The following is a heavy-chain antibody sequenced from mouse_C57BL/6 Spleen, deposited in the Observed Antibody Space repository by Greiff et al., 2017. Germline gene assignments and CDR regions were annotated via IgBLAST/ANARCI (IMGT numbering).Heavy chain of an antibody. Sequence: EVKLMESEGGLVQPGSSMKLSCTASGFTFSDYYMAWVRQVPEKGLEWVANINYDGSSTYYLDSLKSRFIISRDNAKNILYLQMSSLKSEDTATYYCARAPYDYDDAMDYWGQGTSVTVSS. CDR3: ARAPYDYDDAMDY. CDR2: INYDGSST. D-gene: IGHD2-4*01. V-gene: IGHV5-16*01. J-gene: IGHJ4*01. CDR1: GFTFSDYY.